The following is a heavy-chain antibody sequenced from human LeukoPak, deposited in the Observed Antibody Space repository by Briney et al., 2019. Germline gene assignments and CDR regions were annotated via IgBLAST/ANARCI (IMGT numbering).Heavy chain of an antibody. J-gene: IGHJ4*02. V-gene: IGHV3-30*02. CDR3: VRGGELVGSYFDY. CDR1: GFTFNSYG. Sequence: GGSLRLSCAASGFTFNSYGMHWVRQAPGKGLEWVAFIRYDGNKKYYADSVKGRFTISRDNAKNSLYLQINSLRAEDTALYYCVRGGELVGSYFDYWGPGTLVTVSS. D-gene: IGHD3-16*01. CDR2: IRYDGNKK.